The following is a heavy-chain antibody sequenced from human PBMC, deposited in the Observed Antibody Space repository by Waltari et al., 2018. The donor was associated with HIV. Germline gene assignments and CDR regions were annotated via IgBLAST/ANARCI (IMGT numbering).Heavy chain of an antibody. V-gene: IGHV1-24*01. CDR3: ATGGGTTSIQLYDLDV. CDR1: GYTLTELT. D-gene: IGHD1-26*01. CDR2: FDPEDDET. Sequence: QVHLIQSGAEVKKPGASVKVACKVFGYTLTELTMHWVRQAPGKGLEWMGGFDPEDDETIYAQKFQGRVTMTEDTSTDSAYMELSSLTSEDTAVYYCATGGGTTSIQLYDLDVWGQGTTVTVSS. J-gene: IGHJ6*02.